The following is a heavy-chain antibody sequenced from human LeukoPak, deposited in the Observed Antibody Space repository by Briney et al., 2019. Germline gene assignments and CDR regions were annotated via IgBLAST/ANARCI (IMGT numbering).Heavy chain of an antibody. CDR2: ISAYTGNT. CDR1: GYTFTSYG. CDR3: ARASSPTAGWGY. Sequence: GASVKVFCKASGYTFTSYGIIWVRQAPGQGLEWMGWISAYTGNTNYAQKFQGRVTMTTDTSTSTAYMELRSLRSDDTAVYYCARASSPTAGWGYWGQGTLVTVSS. D-gene: IGHD6-13*01. J-gene: IGHJ4*02. V-gene: IGHV1-18*01.